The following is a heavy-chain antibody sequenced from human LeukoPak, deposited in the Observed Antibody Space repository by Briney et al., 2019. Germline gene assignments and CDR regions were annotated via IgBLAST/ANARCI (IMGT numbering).Heavy chain of an antibody. V-gene: IGHV4-34*01. CDR3: ARRRPAGSYYRNAFDI. Sequence: SETLSLTCAVYGGSFSGYYWSWIRQPPGEGLEWIGEINHSGSTNYNPSLKSRVTISVDTSKNQFSLKLSSVTAADTAVYYCARRRPAGSYYRNAFDIWGQGTMVTVSS. D-gene: IGHD3-10*01. CDR1: GGSFSGYY. CDR2: INHSGST. J-gene: IGHJ3*02.